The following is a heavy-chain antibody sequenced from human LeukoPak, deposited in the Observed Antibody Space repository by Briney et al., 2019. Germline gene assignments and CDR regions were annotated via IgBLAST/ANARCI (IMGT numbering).Heavy chain of an antibody. V-gene: IGHV3-74*01. CDR2: INGDGSTT. J-gene: IGHJ4*02. CDR1: GFTFSSHW. CDR3: ARVSAAGTHFDY. D-gene: IGHD6-13*01. Sequence: PGGSLRLSCAASGFTFSSHWMHWVRHAPGKGLVWVSRINGDGSTTTYADSVKGRFTISRDNAKNTLYLQMNSLRAEDTAVYYCARVSAAGTHFDYWGQGALVTVSS.